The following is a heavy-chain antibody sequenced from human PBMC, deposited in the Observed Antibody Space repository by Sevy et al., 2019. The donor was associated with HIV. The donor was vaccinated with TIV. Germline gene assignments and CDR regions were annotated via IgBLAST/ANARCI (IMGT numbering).Heavy chain of an antibody. J-gene: IGHJ4*02. CDR2: IKEDGSEK. D-gene: IGHD3-22*01. CDR3: VRVGYSYDRGSCDY. CDR1: GFTFSSYC. Sequence: GGSLRLSCEASGFTFSSYCMSWVRQAPGKGLEWVANIKEDGSEKYYVDSVKGRFTISRDNAKNSLYLQMNSLRAEDTAVYYCVRVGYSYDRGSCDYWGQGTLVTVSS. V-gene: IGHV3-7*01.